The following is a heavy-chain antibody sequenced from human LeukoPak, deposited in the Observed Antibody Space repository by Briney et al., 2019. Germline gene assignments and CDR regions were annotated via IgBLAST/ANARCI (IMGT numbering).Heavy chain of an antibody. J-gene: IGHJ4*02. Sequence: GGSLRLSCAASGFTFSDYYMSWIRQAPGKGLEWVSNITSSGSSIYYADSVKGRFTISRDNAKNSLYLQMNSLRAEDTAVYYCARLPAYCSSTSCYYDYWGQGTLVTVSS. D-gene: IGHD2-2*01. CDR3: ARLPAYCSSTSCYYDY. CDR2: ITSSGSSI. CDR1: GFTFSDYY. V-gene: IGHV3-11*04.